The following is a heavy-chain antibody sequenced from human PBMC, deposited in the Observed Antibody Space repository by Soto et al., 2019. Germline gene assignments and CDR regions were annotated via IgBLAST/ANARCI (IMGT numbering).Heavy chain of an antibody. J-gene: IGHJ4*02. Sequence: SETLSLTCTVSGHSISSGDYYWSWIRQPPGRGLEWIGCIYYSGNTYYNPSLKRRFSISVDTSKNQFSLKLSSVTAADTAVYYCARHEGYSYGSPYFDYWGQGTLVTVSS. D-gene: IGHD5-18*01. V-gene: IGHV4-30-4*01. CDR2: IYYSGNT. CDR1: GHSISSGDYY. CDR3: ARHEGYSYGSPYFDY.